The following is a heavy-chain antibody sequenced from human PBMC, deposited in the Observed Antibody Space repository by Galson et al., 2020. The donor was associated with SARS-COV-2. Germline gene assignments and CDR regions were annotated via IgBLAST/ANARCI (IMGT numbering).Heavy chain of an antibody. Sequence: GESLKISCAASGFTFTNAWMSWVRQAPGKGLEWVGRIKSRTDGGTTDYAAPVKGRFTISRDDSKNTLFLQMDSLKSEDTAVYYCATGYYFGSGSCWGQGTTVTVSS. CDR2: IKSRTDGGTT. CDR1: GFTFTNAW. J-gene: IGHJ6*02. D-gene: IGHD3-10*01. CDR3: ATGYYFGSGSC. V-gene: IGHV3-15*01.